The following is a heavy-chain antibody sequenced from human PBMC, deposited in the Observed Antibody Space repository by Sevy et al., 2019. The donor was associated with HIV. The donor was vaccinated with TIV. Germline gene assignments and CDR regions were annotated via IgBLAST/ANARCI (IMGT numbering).Heavy chain of an antibody. Sequence: ASVKVSCKASGGTFSSYAISWVRQAPGQGLEWMGGIIPIFGTANYGQKFQGRVTITADESTSTAYMELSSLRSEDTAVYYCARGVHSGSYFGHSDAFDIWGQGTMVTVSS. CDR2: IIPIFGTA. J-gene: IGHJ3*02. V-gene: IGHV1-69*13. D-gene: IGHD1-26*01. CDR3: ARGVHSGSYFGHSDAFDI. CDR1: GGTFSSYA.